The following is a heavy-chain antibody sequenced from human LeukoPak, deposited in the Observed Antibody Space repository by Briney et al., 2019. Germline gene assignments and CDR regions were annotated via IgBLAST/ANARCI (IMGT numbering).Heavy chain of an antibody. D-gene: IGHD6-13*01. Sequence: SETLSLTCIVSGGSPSTGDYYCSWIRQPAGKGLEWIGRIYTSGSTNYNPSLKSRVTMSVDTSQNQFSLKLSSVTAADTAVYYCARVLQQPSGFWFDPWGQGTLVTVSS. V-gene: IGHV4-61*02. CDR2: IYTSGST. CDR3: ARVLQQPSGFWFDP. J-gene: IGHJ5*02. CDR1: GGSPSTGDYY.